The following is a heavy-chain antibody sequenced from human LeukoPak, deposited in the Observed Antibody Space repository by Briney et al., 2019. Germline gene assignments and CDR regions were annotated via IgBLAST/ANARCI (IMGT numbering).Heavy chain of an antibody. CDR1: GGSFSGYY. J-gene: IGHJ5*02. CDR3: ARRVTIWNWFDP. Sequence: SETLSLTCAVYGGSFSGYYWSWIRQPPGKGLEWIGEINHSGSTNYNPSLKSRVTISVDTSKNQFSLKLSSMTAADTAVYYCARRVTIWNWFDPWGQGTLVTVSS. D-gene: IGHD3-9*01. CDR2: INHSGST. V-gene: IGHV4-34*01.